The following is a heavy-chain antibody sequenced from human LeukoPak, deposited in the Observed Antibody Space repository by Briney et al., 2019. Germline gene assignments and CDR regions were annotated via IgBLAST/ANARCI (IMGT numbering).Heavy chain of an antibody. CDR3: ARESGSYYGVDY. D-gene: IGHD1-26*01. Sequence: SETLSLTCTVSGGSISSSSYYWGWPRQPPGKGLEWIGSIYYSGSTYYNPSLKSRVTISVDTSKNQFSLKLSSVTAADTAVYYCARESGSYYGVDYWGQGTLVTVSS. J-gene: IGHJ4*02. V-gene: IGHV4-39*02. CDR1: GGSISSSSYY. CDR2: IYYSGST.